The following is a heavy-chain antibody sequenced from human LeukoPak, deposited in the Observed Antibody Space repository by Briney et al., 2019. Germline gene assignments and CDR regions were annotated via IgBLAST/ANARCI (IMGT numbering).Heavy chain of an antibody. CDR2: IYYSGST. J-gene: IGHJ4*02. CDR3: ARQAGGGTFDY. CDR1: GGSISSSSYY. Sequence: PSETLSLTCTVSGGSISSSSYYWGWIRQPPGKGLERIGSIYYSGSTYYNPSLKSRVTISVDTSKNQFSLKLSSVTAADTAVYYCARQAGGGTFDYWGQGTLVTVSS. D-gene: IGHD6-19*01. V-gene: IGHV4-39*01.